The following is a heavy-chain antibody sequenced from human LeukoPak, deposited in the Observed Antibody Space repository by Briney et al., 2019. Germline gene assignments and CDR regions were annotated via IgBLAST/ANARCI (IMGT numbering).Heavy chain of an antibody. CDR2: ISYDESNR. Sequence: GGSLRLSCAASGFTFSDYGLHWVRQAPGKGLEWLAVISYDESNRYYAGSVKGRFTISRDNSKNTVYLQMNSLRAEDTAVYYCAKLARWFGELSPFDYWGQGTLVTVPS. CDR3: AKLARWFGELSPFDY. V-gene: IGHV3-30*18. J-gene: IGHJ4*02. CDR1: GFTFSDYG. D-gene: IGHD3-10*01.